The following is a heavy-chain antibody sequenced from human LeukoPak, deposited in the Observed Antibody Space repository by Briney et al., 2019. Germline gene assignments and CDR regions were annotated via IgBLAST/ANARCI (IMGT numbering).Heavy chain of an antibody. V-gene: IGHV4-4*07. CDR3: ARELVATGVYFDY. CDR1: GGSISSYY. D-gene: IGHD5-12*01. J-gene: IGHJ4*02. CDR2: FYISGST. Sequence: PSETLSLTCTVSGGSISSYYWSWIRQPAGKGLEWIGRFYISGSTNYNPSLKSRVTMSVDTSKNQFSLRLNSVTAADTAVYYCARELVATGVYFDYWGQGTLVTVSS.